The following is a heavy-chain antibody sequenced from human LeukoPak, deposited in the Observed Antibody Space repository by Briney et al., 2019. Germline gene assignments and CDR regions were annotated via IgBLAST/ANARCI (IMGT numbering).Heavy chain of an antibody. CDR3: ARQRASAGTAGFDF. J-gene: IGHJ4*02. CDR1: GGYLLRYY. V-gene: IGHV4-4*07. D-gene: IGHD6-13*01. Sequence: PSEALLLTCIGIGGYLLRYYWSWIRQRAGKGLDWIGRIYSTERSNYNPTHRSRVTMSVDTSENQFSRGLRPVTAADTAVYYGARQRASAGTAGFDFWGQGALVTVSS. CDR2: IYSTERS.